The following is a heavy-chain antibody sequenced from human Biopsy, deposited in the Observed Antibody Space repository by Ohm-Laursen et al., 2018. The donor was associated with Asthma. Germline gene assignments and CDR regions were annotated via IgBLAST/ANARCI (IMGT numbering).Heavy chain of an antibody. V-gene: IGHV4-61*01. CDR1: GGSVSSGSYY. J-gene: IGHJ4*02. CDR2: IYYRGST. CDR3: ARVPRITIFGVGGIQDY. D-gene: IGHD3-3*01. Sequence: SDTLSLTCTVSGGSVSSGSYYWSWIRQPPGKGLEWIGYIYYRGSTNYNPSLKSRVTISVDTSKNQFSLKLSSVTAADTAVYYCARVPRITIFGVGGIQDYWGQGTLVTVSS.